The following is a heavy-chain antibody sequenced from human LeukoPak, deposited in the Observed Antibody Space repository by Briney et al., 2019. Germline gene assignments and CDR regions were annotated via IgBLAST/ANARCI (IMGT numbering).Heavy chain of an antibody. Sequence: GGSLRLSCAVSGFIFSRYEMNWVRQAPGKGLEEIAYISSSGSVIYYADSVKGRFTISRDNAKNSLYLQMNSLRADDTAVYYCARDHVDWAINYAMDVWGKGTTVTVSS. D-gene: IGHD3-9*01. CDR3: ARDHVDWAINYAMDV. CDR1: GFIFSRYE. CDR2: ISSSGSVI. V-gene: IGHV3-48*03. J-gene: IGHJ6*04.